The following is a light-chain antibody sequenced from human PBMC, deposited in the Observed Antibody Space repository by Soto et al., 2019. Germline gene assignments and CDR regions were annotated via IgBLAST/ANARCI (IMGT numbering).Light chain of an antibody. CDR1: SSDVGGYNF. V-gene: IGLV2-14*03. J-gene: IGLJ1*01. CDR3: SSYTSSSTQV. CDR2: DVS. Sequence: QSALTPPASVSGSPGQSITISYPGTSSDVGGYNFVSWYQCHPGKAPKLMIYDVSNRPSGASTRFSGSKSGNTASLTISGLQAEDEADYYCSSYTSSSTQVFGTGTKVTGL.